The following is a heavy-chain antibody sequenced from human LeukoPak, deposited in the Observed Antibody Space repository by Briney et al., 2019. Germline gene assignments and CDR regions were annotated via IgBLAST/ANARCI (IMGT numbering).Heavy chain of an antibody. D-gene: IGHD3-22*01. V-gene: IGHV3-23*01. CDR2: TAGSGISK. CDR3: ARLPTFYYDSSGYHYGY. CDR1: GFTFYNYA. Sequence: PGGSLRLSCVASGFTFYNYAMSWVRQAPGRGLEWASSTAGSGISKDYADSVKGRFTISKDKSKNTLYLQMDNLRAEDTGVYFCARLPTFYYDSSGYHYGYWGQGTLVTVSS. J-gene: IGHJ4*02.